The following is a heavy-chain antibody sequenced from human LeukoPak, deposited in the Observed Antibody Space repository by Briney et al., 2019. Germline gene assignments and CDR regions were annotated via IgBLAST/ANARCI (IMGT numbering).Heavy chain of an antibody. CDR1: GGTFSSYA. J-gene: IGHJ3*02. V-gene: IGHV1-69*13. D-gene: IGHD2-15*01. Sequence: GASVKVSCKASGGTFSSYAISWVRQAPGQGLEWMGGITPIFGTANYAQKFQGRVTITADESTSTAYMELSSLRSEDTAVYYCARTLYSNALDIWGQGTMVTVSS. CDR2: ITPIFGTA. CDR3: ARTLYSNALDI.